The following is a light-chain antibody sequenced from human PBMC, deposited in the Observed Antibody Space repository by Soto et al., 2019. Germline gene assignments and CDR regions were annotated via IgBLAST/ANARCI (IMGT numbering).Light chain of an antibody. CDR2: TAS. J-gene: IGKJ1*01. V-gene: IGKV1-9*01. Sequence: DIQITQSPSFLSASVRDRITITCRASQGISSYLAWYQLTTGKAPKILIPTASSLQSGVPSRFRGSGSGTEFTLTISRLQPEDFATYYCQQLGSYPRTFGQGTKVDIK. CDR3: QQLGSYPRT. CDR1: QGISSY.